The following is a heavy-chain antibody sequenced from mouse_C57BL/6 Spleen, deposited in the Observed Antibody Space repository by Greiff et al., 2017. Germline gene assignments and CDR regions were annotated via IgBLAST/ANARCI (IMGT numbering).Heavy chain of an antibody. CDR2: ISSGSSTI. D-gene: IGHD4-1*01. CDR1: GFTFSDYG. J-gene: IGHJ1*03. Sequence: DVKLVESGGGLVKPGGSLKLSCAASGFTFSDYGMHWVRQAPEKGLEWVAYISSGSSTIYYADTVKGRFTISRDNAKNTLFLQMTSLRSEDTAMYYCARGNWDGGFDVWGTGTTVTVSS. CDR3: ARGNWDGGFDV. V-gene: IGHV5-17*01.